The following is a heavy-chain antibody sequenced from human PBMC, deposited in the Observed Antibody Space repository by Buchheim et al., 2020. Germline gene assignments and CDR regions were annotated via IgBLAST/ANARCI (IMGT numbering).Heavy chain of an antibody. CDR2: ISGDGSSP. V-gene: IGHV3-74*01. J-gene: IGHJ4*02. D-gene: IGHD4-11*01. CDR1: GFTFSTYW. CDR3: ARDDYQRY. Sequence: EVQLVESGGGLVQPGGSLTLSCAASGFTFSTYWMHWVRQAPGTGLVWVSRISGDGSSPSYADSVKGRFTITRDYAKNTLYLQMNSLRAEDTAVYYCARDDYQRYWGQGTL.